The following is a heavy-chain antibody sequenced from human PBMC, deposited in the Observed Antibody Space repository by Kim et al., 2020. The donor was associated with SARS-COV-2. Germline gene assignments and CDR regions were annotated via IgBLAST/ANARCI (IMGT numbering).Heavy chain of an antibody. CDR1: GGTFSSYA. D-gene: IGHD3-9*01. CDR3: ARGGGELVTHTTGLDY. Sequence: SVKVSCKASGGTFSSYAISWVRQAPGQGLEWMGRIIPILGIANYAQKFQGRVTITADKSTSTAYMELSSLRSEDTAVYYCARGGGELVTHTTGLDYWGQGTLVTVSS. V-gene: IGHV1-69*04. CDR2: IIPILGIA. J-gene: IGHJ4*02.